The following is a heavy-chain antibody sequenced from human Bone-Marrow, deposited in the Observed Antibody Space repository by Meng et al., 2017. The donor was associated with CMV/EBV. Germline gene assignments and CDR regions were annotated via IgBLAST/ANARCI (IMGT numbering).Heavy chain of an antibody. CDR3: AREDSSGNTDL. CDR2: IKQDGSEK. Sequence: GGSLRLSCAASGFTFSSYWMSWVRQAPGKGLEWVANIKQDGSEKYYVDSVKGRFTITRDNAKNSLYLQMNSLRAEDTAVYYCAREDSSGNTDLWGRGTLVTVSS. J-gene: IGHJ2*01. D-gene: IGHD6-19*01. CDR1: GFTFSSYW. V-gene: IGHV3-7*01.